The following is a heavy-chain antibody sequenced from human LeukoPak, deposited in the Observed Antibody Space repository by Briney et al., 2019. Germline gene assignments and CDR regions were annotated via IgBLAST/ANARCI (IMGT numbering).Heavy chain of an antibody. V-gene: IGHV4-4*02. CDR1: GDSISSGNW. J-gene: IGHJ4*02. D-gene: IGHD5-12*01. CDR3: ARGLVDTGRSRFDY. CDR2: IHHSGST. Sequence: SGTLSLTCAVSGDSISSGNWWSWVRQPPGKGLEWIGEIHHSGSTNYIPSLRSRVTISVDKPNNQLSLKMTSVTAADTAVYYCARGLVDTGRSRFDYWGQGTLVTVSS.